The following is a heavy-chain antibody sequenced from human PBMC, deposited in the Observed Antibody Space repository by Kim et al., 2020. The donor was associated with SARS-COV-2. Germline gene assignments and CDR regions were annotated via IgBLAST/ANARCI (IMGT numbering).Heavy chain of an antibody. J-gene: IGHJ6*02. D-gene: IGHD4-17*01. CDR3: ARDPSTVTTLYYYYYGMDV. CDR1: GFTFSSYA. Sequence: GGSLRLSCAASGFTFSSYAMHWVRQAPGKGLEWVAVISYDGSNKYYADSVKGRFTISRDNSKNTLYLQMNSLRAEDTAVYYCARDPSTVTTLYYYYYGMDVWGQGTTVTVSS. V-gene: IGHV3-30*04. CDR2: ISYDGSNK.